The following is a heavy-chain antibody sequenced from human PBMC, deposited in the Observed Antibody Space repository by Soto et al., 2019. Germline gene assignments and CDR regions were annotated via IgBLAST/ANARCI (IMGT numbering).Heavy chain of an antibody. V-gene: IGHV3-21*01. D-gene: IGHD3-22*01. Sequence: GGSLRLSCAASGFTFSSYSMNWVRQAPGKGLEWVSSISSSSSYIYYADSVKGRFTISRDNAENSLYLQMNSLRAEDTAVYYCASSYDSSGYYYANWFDPWGQGTLVTVSS. J-gene: IGHJ5*02. CDR1: GFTFSSYS. CDR2: ISSSSSYI. CDR3: ASSYDSSGYYYANWFDP.